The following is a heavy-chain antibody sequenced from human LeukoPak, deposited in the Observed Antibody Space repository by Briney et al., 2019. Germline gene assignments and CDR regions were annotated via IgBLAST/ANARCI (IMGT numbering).Heavy chain of an antibody. V-gene: IGHV3-30-3*01. CDR3: AREELQAPVVTTTPPFDY. J-gene: IGHJ4*02. CDR1: GFTFSSYA. CDR2: ISYDGSNK. Sequence: GGSLRLSCAASGFTFSSYAMHCVRQAPGKGLEWVAVISYDGSNKYYADSVKGRFTISRDNSKNTLYLQMNSLRAEDTAVYYCAREELQAPVVTTTPPFDYWGQGTLVTVSS. D-gene: IGHD2-21*02.